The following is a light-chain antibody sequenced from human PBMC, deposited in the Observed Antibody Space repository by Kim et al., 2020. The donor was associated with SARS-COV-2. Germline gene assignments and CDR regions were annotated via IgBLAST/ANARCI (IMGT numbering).Light chain of an antibody. CDR3: SSFVGTYTWV. V-gene: IGLV2-11*01. CDR1: SSDSYNS. J-gene: IGLJ1*01. CDR2: DVN. Sequence: SPGQSVTISCTGTSSDSYNSVSWYQRHPDKAPKLIIYDVNERPSGVPDRFSGSKSGNTASLTISGLQAEDEADYYCSSFVGTYTWVFGTGTKVTVL.